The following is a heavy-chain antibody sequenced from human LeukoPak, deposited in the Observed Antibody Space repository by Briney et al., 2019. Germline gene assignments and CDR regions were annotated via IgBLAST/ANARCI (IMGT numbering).Heavy chain of an antibody. J-gene: IGHJ6*03. CDR3: ARGGCGGDCYYYYYYYMDV. V-gene: IGHV4-59*01. D-gene: IGHD2-21*02. CDR1: GGSISSYY. Sequence: SETLSLTCTVSGGSISSYYWSWIRQPPGKGLEWIGYIYYSGSTNHNPSLKSRVTISVDTSKNQFSLKLSSVTAADTAVYYCARGGCGGDCYYYYYYYMDVWGKGTTVTVSS. CDR2: IYYSGST.